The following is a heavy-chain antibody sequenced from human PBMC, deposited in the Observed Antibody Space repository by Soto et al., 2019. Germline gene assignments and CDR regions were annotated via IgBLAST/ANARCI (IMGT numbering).Heavy chain of an antibody. CDR3: ARIRYYDSGSSINWFDP. J-gene: IGHJ5*02. D-gene: IGHD3-10*01. CDR2: ISPDGSEE. V-gene: IGHV3-7*05. Sequence: PGGSLRLSCAASGFTFSSCAMGWVRQAPGKGLEGVANISPDGSEEYYVDSVKGRFTISRDNAKNSLYLQMNSLRAEDTAVYYCARIRYYDSGSSINWFDPWGQGTLVTVSS. CDR1: GFTFSSCA.